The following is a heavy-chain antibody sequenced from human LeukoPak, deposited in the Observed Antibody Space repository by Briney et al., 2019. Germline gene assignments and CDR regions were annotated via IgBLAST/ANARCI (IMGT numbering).Heavy chain of an antibody. J-gene: IGHJ3*02. V-gene: IGHV3-21*01. CDR1: GFTFSSYS. Sequence: PGGSLRLSCAASGFTFSSYSMNWVRQAPGKGLEWVSSISSSSSYIYYADSVKGRFTISRDNAKNSLYLQMNSPRAEDTAVYYCARTGRASDAFDIWGQGTMVTVSS. D-gene: IGHD1-14*01. CDR2: ISSSSSYI. CDR3: ARTGRASDAFDI.